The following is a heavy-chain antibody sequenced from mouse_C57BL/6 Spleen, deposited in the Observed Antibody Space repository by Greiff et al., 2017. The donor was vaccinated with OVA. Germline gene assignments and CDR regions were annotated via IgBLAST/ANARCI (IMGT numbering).Heavy chain of an antibody. V-gene: IGHV1-7*01. CDR3: ARDYDGSSYAMDY. CDR1: GYTFTSYW. D-gene: IGHD1-1*01. CDR2: INPSSGYT. Sequence: VQLQQSGAELAKPGASVKLSCKASGYTFTSYWMHWVKQRPGQGLEWIGYINPSSGYTKYNQKFKDKATLTADKSSSTVYMQLSSLTYEDSAVYDCARDYDGSSYAMDYWGQGTSVTVSS. J-gene: IGHJ4*01.